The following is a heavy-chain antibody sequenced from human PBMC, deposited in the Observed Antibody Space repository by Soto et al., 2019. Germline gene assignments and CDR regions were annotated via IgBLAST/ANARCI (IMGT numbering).Heavy chain of an antibody. J-gene: IGHJ6*03. D-gene: IGHD4-4*01. Sequence: GGSLRLSCAASGFTFSSYAMSWVRQAPGKGLEWVSAISGSGGSTYYADSVKGRFTISRDNSKNTLYLQMNSLRAEDTAVYYCAKGQYSNYYYYMDVWGKGTTVTVSS. CDR2: ISGSGGST. CDR1: GFTFSSYA. V-gene: IGHV3-23*01. CDR3: AKGQYSNYYYYMDV.